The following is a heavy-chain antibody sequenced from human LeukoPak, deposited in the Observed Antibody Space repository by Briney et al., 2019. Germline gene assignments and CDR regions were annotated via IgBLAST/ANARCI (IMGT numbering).Heavy chain of an antibody. CDR1: GYGFTSYW. J-gene: IGHJ3*02. D-gene: IGHD3-22*01. CDR3: ARSSPSYYDSSGYYFLNAFDI. Sequence: GESLKISCKGSGYGFTSYWIGWVRQMPGKGLEWMGIIYPGDSDTRYSPSFQGQVTISADKSISTAYLQWSSLKASDTAMYYCARSSPSYYDSSGYYFLNAFDIWGQGTMVTVSS. CDR2: IYPGDSDT. V-gene: IGHV5-51*01.